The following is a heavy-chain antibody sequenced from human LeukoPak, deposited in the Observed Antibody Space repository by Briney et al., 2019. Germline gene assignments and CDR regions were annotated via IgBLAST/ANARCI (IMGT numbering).Heavy chain of an antibody. V-gene: IGHV4-59*01. CDR3: AMVVHGYSSF. D-gene: IGHD3-16*02. Sequence: SETLSLTCTFSSDSITLYYWNWIRQPPGRGRECIGYIPYIGSTKHNSSLKSPVSTSLDASKNQISLKLSSVPAADRGVFDCAMVVHGYSSFWGRGTLVSVSS. CDR2: IPYIGST. CDR1: SDSITLYY. J-gene: IGHJ4*02.